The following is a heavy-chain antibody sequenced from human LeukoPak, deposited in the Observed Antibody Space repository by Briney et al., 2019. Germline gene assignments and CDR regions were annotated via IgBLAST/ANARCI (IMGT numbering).Heavy chain of an antibody. CDR1: GYTFTSYG. CDR2: ISAYNGNT. V-gene: IGHV1-18*01. Sequence: ASVKVSCKASGYTFTSYGISWVRQAPGQGLEWMGWISAYNGNTNYAQKFQGRVTITADKSTSTAYMELSSLRSEDTAVYYCARAREAVTTLSPFDYWGQGTLVTVSS. D-gene: IGHD4-11*01. CDR3: ARAREAVTTLSPFDY. J-gene: IGHJ4*02.